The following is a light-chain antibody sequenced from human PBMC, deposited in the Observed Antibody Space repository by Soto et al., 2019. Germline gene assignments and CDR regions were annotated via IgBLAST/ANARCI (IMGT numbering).Light chain of an antibody. V-gene: IGKV3-20*01. CDR1: QSVGNNY. CDR2: DAS. Sequence: EIVLTQSPGTLSLSPGERATLSCRASQSVGNNYVAWYQQKPGQAPRFLIYDASIRATGIPDRFSGSGSGTDFTLTISRLEPEDFAGYYCQRYASSPRTFGQGTEVEI. CDR3: QRYASSPRT. J-gene: IGKJ1*01.